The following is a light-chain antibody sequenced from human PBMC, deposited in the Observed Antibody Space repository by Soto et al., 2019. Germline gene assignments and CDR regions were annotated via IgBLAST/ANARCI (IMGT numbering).Light chain of an antibody. CDR2: GNS. CDR1: SSNIGAGYD. CDR3: QSYDSSLSDV. Sequence: QSVLTQPPSVSGAPGQRVTIPCTGSSSNIGAGYDVHWYQQLPGTVPKLLIYGNSNRPSGVPDRFSGSTSGTSASLAITGLQAADEADYYCQSYDSSLSDVFGTGTKLTVL. V-gene: IGLV1-40*01. J-gene: IGLJ1*01.